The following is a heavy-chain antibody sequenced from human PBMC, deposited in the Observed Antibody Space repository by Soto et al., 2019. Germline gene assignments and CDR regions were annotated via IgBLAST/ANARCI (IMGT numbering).Heavy chain of an antibody. D-gene: IGHD1-26*01. J-gene: IGHJ4*02. V-gene: IGHV4-61*01. CDR1: DASVWSDSYF. Sequence: SETLSLTCTVSDASVWSDSYFWTWIRQPPGKGLEWIAYISHTGDTNYNPSLKSRVAISIDTSRNQFSLTVTSVTAADTAVYFCARIVVGVTVDLWGQGSLVTVSS. CDR2: ISHTGDT. CDR3: ARIVVGVTVDL.